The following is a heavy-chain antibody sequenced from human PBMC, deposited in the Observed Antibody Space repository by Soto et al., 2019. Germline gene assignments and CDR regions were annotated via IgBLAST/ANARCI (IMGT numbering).Heavy chain of an antibody. V-gene: IGHV5-10-1*01. CDR3: ARGVPSSYYYGMDV. CDR2: IDPSDSYT. CDR1: GYSFTSYW. Sequence: GESLKISCKGSGYSFTSYWISWVRQMPGKGLEWMGRIDPSDSYTNYSPSFQGHVTISADKSISTAYLQWSSLKASDTAMYYCARGVPSSYYYGMDVWGQGITVTVSS. D-gene: IGHD2-8*01. J-gene: IGHJ6*02.